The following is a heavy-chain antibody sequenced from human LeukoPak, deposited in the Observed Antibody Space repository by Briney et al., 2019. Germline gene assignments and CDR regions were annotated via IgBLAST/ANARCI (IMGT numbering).Heavy chain of an antibody. V-gene: IGHV3-15*01. J-gene: IGHJ4*02. CDR3: TTDPGTIFGVIHFDY. Sequence: PGGSLRLSXAASGFTFRNAWMSWVRQAPGKGPEWVGRIKSKTDGGTTDYAAPVKGRFTISRDDSKNTLYLQMNSLKTEDTAVYYCTTDPGTIFGVIHFDYWGQGTLVTVSS. CDR1: GFTFRNAW. D-gene: IGHD3-3*01. CDR2: IKSKTDGGTT.